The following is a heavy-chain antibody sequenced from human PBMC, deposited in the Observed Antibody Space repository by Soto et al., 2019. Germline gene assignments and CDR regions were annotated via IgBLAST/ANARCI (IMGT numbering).Heavy chain of an antibody. V-gene: IGHV3-72*01. CDR2: IRNKVNSYTT. Sequence: EVQLVESGGGLVQPGGSLRLSCAASGFTFSDHYMDWVRQAPGKGLEWVGRIRNKVNSYTTEYAASVKGRFTISRDDSQNSLYLQMNSLKTEDTAVYYCARHIPYHGKDVWCKGTTVTVSS. CDR1: GFTFSDHY. J-gene: IGHJ6*04. CDR3: ARHIPYHGKDV. D-gene: IGHD2-21*01.